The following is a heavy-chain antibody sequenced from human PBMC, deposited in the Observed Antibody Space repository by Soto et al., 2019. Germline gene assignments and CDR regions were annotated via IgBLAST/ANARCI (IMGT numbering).Heavy chain of an antibody. CDR2: ISPGGNT. CDR3: ARIDCTDGVCEWNWLDP. D-gene: IGHD2-8*01. J-gene: IGHJ5*02. CDR1: GDSISSVNW. V-gene: IGHV4-4*01. Sequence: QVQLQESGPGLVKPSETLSLTCAVSGDSISSVNWWTWVRQSPGKGLEWIGEISPGGNTNYNPSLKSRVTISADKSNNQFSLNLRSVTAADTAVYCCARIDCTDGVCEWNWLDPCGQGILITVSS.